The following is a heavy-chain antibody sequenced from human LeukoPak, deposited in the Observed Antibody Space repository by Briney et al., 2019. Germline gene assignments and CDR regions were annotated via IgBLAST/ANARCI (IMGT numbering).Heavy chain of an antibody. CDR1: GFTFSTYA. Sequence: GGSLRLSCAASGFTFSTYAMSWVRQAPGKGLEWVSGISGSATYTHYADSVKGRFTISRDNSKNTLYLQMNSLRAEDTAVYYCAKMKEASCTYHYYGMDVWGKGTTVSVSS. CDR3: AKMKEASCTYHYYGMDV. J-gene: IGHJ6*04. D-gene: IGHD2-21*01. V-gene: IGHV3-23*01. CDR2: ISGSATYT.